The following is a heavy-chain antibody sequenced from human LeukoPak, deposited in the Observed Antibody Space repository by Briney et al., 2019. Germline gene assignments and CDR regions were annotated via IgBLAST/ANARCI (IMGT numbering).Heavy chain of an antibody. J-gene: IGHJ4*02. D-gene: IGHD5-18*01. CDR1: GVSISSGDYY. Sequence: SETLSLTCTVSGVSISSGDYYWSWIRLPPGKGLECIGYIYYSGSTYYNPSLKSRVTISVDTSKNQFSLKLTSVTAADTAVYYCARWVGGYSYGYDYWGQGTLVTVSS. CDR2: IYYSGST. CDR3: ARWVGGYSYGYDY. V-gene: IGHV4-30-4*01.